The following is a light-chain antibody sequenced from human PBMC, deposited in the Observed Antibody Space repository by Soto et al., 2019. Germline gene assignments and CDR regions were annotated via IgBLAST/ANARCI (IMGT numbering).Light chain of an antibody. CDR3: QQDAASPRT. CDR2: GAS. J-gene: IGKJ1*01. V-gene: IGKV3-20*01. CDR1: QSVSNNY. Sequence: EIVLTQSPGTLSLSPRERATLSCRASQSVSNNYLAWYQHRPGQAPRLLIYGASTRAPGIPDRFSGSGSGTDVTLTISRLEPEDFAVYYCQQDAASPRTFGQGTQVEV.